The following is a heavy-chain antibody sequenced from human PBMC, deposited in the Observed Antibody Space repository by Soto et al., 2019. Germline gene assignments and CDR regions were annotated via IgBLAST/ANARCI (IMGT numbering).Heavy chain of an antibody. CDR1: GFVYNTYA. J-gene: IGHJ2*01. V-gene: IGHV3-33*01. D-gene: IGHD1-1*01. CDR2: IWNDGSKK. CDR3: VRGIPFQYSNNWLHWYFDL. Sequence: GGSLRLSCAASGFVYNTYAMHWVRLSPGKGLEWVALIWNDGSKKYYVDSVKGRFTISRDNSQNTLSLQMDSLRGEDTAVYFCVRGIPFQYSNNWLHWYFDLWGRGTQVTVSS.